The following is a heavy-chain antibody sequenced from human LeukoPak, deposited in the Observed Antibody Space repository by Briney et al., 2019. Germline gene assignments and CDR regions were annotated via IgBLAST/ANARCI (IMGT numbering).Heavy chain of an antibody. J-gene: IGHJ3*02. CDR2: INHSGST. V-gene: IGHV4-34*01. Sequence: SETLSLTCAVYGGSFSGYDWSWIRQPPGKGLEWIGEINHSGSTNYNPSLKSRVTIPVDTSKNQFSLKLSSVTAADTAVYYCARKEQWLPHDAFDIWGQGTMVTVSS. CDR3: ARKEQWLPHDAFDI. CDR1: GGSFSGYD. D-gene: IGHD6-19*01.